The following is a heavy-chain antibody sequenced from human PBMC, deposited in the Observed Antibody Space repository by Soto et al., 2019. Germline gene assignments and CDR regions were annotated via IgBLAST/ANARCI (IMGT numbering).Heavy chain of an antibody. CDR2: IYHSGST. CDR3: ARDWGVWDSVPAAPEMVFYYGMNV. V-gene: IGHV4-4*02. J-gene: IGHJ6*02. CDR1: GGSISSSNW. Sequence: SETLSLTCAVSGGSISSSNWWSWVRQPPGKGLEWIGEIYHSGSTNYNPSLKSRVTISVDKSKNQFSLKLSSVTAADTAVYYCARDWGVWDSVPAAPEMVFYYGMNVWGQGTTVTVSS. D-gene: IGHD2-2*01.